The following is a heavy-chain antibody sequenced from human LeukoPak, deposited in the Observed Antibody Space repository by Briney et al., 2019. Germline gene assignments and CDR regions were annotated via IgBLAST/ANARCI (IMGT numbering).Heavy chain of an antibody. Sequence: SQTLSLTCVISGDSVSSNSAAWNWIRQSPSRGLEWLGSTYYRSRWYNDYAVSVKSRITINPETSKNQVSLQLNSVTPEDTAVYYCARGYSSSWYGIDYYYMDVWGKGTTVTLSS. CDR3: ARGYSSSWYGIDYYYMDV. V-gene: IGHV6-1*01. J-gene: IGHJ6*03. CDR1: GDSVSSNSAA. CDR2: TYYRSRWYN. D-gene: IGHD6-13*01.